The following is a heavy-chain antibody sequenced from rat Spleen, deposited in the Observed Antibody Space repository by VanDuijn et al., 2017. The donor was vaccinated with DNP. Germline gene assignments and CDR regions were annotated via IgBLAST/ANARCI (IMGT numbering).Heavy chain of an antibody. CDR1: GLTFSYYG. Sequence: EVQLVESGGGLVQPGRSLKLSCAASGLTFSYYGMAWVRQAPTKGLEWVASISAGGGNSNYRDSVKGRFTISRDNARNTLYLQMDSLRSEDTATYYCATHGTFVYWGQGTLVTVSS. J-gene: IGHJ3*01. V-gene: IGHV5S13*01. CDR3: ATHGTFVY. D-gene: IGHD5-1*01. CDR2: ISAGGGNS.